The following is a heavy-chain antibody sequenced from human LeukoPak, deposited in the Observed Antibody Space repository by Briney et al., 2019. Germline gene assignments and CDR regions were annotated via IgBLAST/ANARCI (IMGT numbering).Heavy chain of an antibody. CDR2: ISGSGGST. CDR1: GFTFSSYA. J-gene: IGHJ4*02. V-gene: IGHV3-23*01. CDR3: AKARHYDFWSGEGNFDY. Sequence: GGSLRLSCAASGFTFSSYAMSWVRQAPGKGLDLVSAISGSGGSTYYADSVKGRFTISRDNSKNNLYLQMNTLGADATTVYYFAKARHYDFWSGEGNFDYWGQGTLVTVSS. D-gene: IGHD3-3*01.